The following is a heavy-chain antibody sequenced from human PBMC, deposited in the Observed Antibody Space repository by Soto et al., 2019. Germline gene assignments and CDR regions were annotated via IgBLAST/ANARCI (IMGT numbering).Heavy chain of an antibody. CDR1: GFTFSSHA. V-gene: IGHV3-23*01. CDR2: ISGSGGNT. D-gene: IGHD3-22*01. Sequence: GGSLRLSCAASGFTFSSHAMSWVRQAPGKGLEWVSAISGSGGNTYYADSVRGRFTISRDNSKNTLYLQINSLRAEDAAVYYCAKDPSPHYYDSTSYYNYFDYWGQGTLVTVSS. J-gene: IGHJ4*02. CDR3: AKDPSPHYYDSTSYYNYFDY.